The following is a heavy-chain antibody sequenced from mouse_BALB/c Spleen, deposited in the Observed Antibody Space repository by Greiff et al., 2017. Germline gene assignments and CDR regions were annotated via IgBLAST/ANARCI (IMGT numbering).Heavy chain of an antibody. D-gene: IGHD1-2*01. CDR1: GYTFTSYW. CDR2: IYPGDGDT. Sequence: VQLVESGAELARPGASVKLSCKASGYTFTSYWMQWVKQRPGQGLEWIGAIYPGDGDTRYTQKFKGKATLTADKSSSTAYMQLSSLASEDSAVYYCARSGALITTATSYYAMDYWGQGTSVTVSS. CDR3: ARSGALITTATSYYAMDY. J-gene: IGHJ4*01. V-gene: IGHV1-87*01.